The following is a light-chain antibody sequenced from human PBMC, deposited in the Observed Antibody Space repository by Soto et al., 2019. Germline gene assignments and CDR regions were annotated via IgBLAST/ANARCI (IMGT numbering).Light chain of an antibody. Sequence: EIVLTQSPGTLSLSPGERATLSCRASQSVSSTYLAWYQQKPGQAPRLIIYGASSRATGIPDRFSGSGSRTDFTLTICRLEPEDFAVYYCQKYGSLTSSTFGQGTKVEIK. CDR3: QKYGSLTSST. CDR1: QSVSSTY. V-gene: IGKV3-20*01. J-gene: IGKJ1*01. CDR2: GAS.